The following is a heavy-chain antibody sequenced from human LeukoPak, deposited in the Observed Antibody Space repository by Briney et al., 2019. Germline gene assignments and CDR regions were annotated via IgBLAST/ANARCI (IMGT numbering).Heavy chain of an antibody. D-gene: IGHD4-17*01. V-gene: IGHV3-7*01. Sequence: QSGGSLRLSCAASGFTFSDYYMSWIRQAPGKGLEWVANIKQDGSEKYYVDSVKGRFTISRDNAKNSLYLQMNSLRAEDTAVYYCARLADYGDYYFDYWGQGTLVTVSS. CDR3: ARLADYGDYYFDY. CDR1: GFTFSDYY. CDR2: IKQDGSEK. J-gene: IGHJ4*02.